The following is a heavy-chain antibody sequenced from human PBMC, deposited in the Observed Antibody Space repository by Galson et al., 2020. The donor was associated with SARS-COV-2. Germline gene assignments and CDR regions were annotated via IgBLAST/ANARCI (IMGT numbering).Heavy chain of an antibody. CDR3: ARGREVVVGATPVREYFQH. CDR2: INYSGAT. J-gene: IGHJ1*01. D-gene: IGHD2-15*01. V-gene: IGHV4-34*01. CDR1: GGSFSTYF. Sequence: SQASKTLSLICAVYGGSFSTYFWSFIRQPPGKGLEWIAEINYSGATTYNPSLKSRVTISADSSKNQLSLKLSSGTAADTAVYYCARGREVVVGATPVREYFQHLGQGTLVTGSS.